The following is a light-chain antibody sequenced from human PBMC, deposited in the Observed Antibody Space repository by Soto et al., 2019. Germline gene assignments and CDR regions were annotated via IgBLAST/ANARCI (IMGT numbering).Light chain of an antibody. J-gene: IGKJ1*01. CDR2: RAS. CDR3: QQYNNWPPWT. CDR1: QSVSSSY. Sequence: EIVLTQSPGTLSLSPGERATLSCRASQSVSSSYLAWYQQKPGQAPRLLIFRASSRATGVPARFSASASGTEFTLTISGLQSDDFAVYYCQQYNNWPPWTFGPGTKVDIK. V-gene: IGKV3-15*01.